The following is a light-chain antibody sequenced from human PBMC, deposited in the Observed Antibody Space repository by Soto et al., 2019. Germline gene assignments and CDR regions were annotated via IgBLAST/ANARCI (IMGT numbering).Light chain of an antibody. CDR1: SSDIGSYNY. J-gene: IGLJ1*01. CDR3: SSYKSTSTPYV. V-gene: IGLV2-14*03. Sequence: QPVLNQPASVSGSSGQWMTISCTGTSSDIGSYNYVSWYQQHPGKAPKLIIYDVTNRPAGISSRFSASKSGDTASLTISVLQADDEADYFCSSYKSTSTPYVFGTGTKVTVL. CDR2: DVT.